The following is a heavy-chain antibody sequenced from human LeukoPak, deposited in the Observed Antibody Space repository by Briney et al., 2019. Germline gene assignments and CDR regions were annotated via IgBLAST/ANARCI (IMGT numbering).Heavy chain of an antibody. V-gene: IGHV3-7*01. D-gene: IGHD1-7*01. CDR1: VSSYW. CDR2: ISGDGSER. CDR3: GKLASPGTMDS. J-gene: IGHJ4*02. Sequence: PGGSLRLSCAASVSSYWMGWVRQAPSEGLEWVATISGDGSERYYVDSVKGRFTISRDSAKKSLYLHMNSLSAEDTAVYYCGKLASPGTMDSWGQGTLVTVSS.